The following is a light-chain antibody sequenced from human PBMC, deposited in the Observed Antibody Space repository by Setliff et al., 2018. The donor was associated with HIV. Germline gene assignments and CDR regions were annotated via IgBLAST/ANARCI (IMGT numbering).Light chain of an antibody. CDR2: DVY. CDR1: GSDVGAYNF. CDR3: CSYAGTYTYI. V-gene: IGLV2-11*01. J-gene: IGLJ1*01. Sequence: QSALTQPRSVSGSPGQSVTFSCTGSGSDVGAYNFVSWYQQHPGKAPKLIIYDVYKRPSGVPDRFSGSKSGDTASLTISGLQSEDEADYYCCSYAGTYTYIFGTGTKVTVL.